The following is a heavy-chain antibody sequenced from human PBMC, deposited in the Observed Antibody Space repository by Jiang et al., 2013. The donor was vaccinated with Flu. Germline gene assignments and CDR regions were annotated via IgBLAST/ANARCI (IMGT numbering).Heavy chain of an antibody. V-gene: IGHV1-3*01. Sequence: SGAEVKKPGASVNVSCKASGYIFTNYAMYWVRQAPGQGPEWMGWINGGNGDTKYSQRFQDRVTLTRDTSANTAYMELRSLRSEDTAVYYCASQYYYDNNWGECWGQGTLVTVSS. CDR1: GYIFTNYA. D-gene: IGHD3-22*01. CDR2: INGGNGDT. J-gene: IGHJ4*02. CDR3: ASQYYYDNNWGEC.